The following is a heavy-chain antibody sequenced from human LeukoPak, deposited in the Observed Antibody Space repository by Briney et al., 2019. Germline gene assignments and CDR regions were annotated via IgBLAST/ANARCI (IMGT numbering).Heavy chain of an antibody. Sequence: PSETLSLTCTVSGGSISSSSYYWGWIRQPPGKGLEWIGYIYYSGSTNYNPSLKSRVTISVDTSKNQFSLKLSSVTAADTAVYYCARGQPIHTIFGVVISNYYMDVWGKGTTVTVSS. CDR2: IYYSGST. CDR3: ARGQPIHTIFGVVISNYYMDV. D-gene: IGHD3-3*01. J-gene: IGHJ6*03. V-gene: IGHV4-61*05. CDR1: GGSISSSSYY.